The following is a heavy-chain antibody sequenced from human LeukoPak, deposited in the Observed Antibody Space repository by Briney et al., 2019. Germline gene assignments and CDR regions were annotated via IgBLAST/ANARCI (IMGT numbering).Heavy chain of an antibody. CDR2: IKSKTDGGTT. CDR1: GFTVSSNY. Sequence: GGSLRLSCAASGFTVSSNYMSWVRQAPGKGLEWVGRIKSKTDGGTTDYAAPVKGRFTISRDDSKNTLYLQMNSLKTEDTAVYYCTTYHVLLWFGESPAGAFDIWGQGTMVTVSS. J-gene: IGHJ3*02. D-gene: IGHD3-10*01. V-gene: IGHV3-15*01. CDR3: TTYHVLLWFGESPAGAFDI.